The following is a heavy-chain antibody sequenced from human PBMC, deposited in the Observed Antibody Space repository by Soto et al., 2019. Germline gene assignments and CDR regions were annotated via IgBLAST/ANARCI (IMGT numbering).Heavy chain of an antibody. J-gene: IGHJ4*02. D-gene: IGHD4-17*01. Sequence: QVQLQQWGAGLLKPSETLSLTCAVYGGSFSGYYWSWIRQPPGKGLEWIGEINHSGSTNYNPSLKSRVTISVDTSKNQFSLNLISLTAADTAVYYCAKYTGATMFDYWGQGTLVTVSS. V-gene: IGHV4-34*01. CDR2: INHSGST. CDR1: GGSFSGYY. CDR3: AKYTGATMFDY.